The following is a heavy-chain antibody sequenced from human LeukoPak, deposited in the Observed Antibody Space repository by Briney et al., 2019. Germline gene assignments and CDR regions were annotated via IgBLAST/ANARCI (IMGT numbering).Heavy chain of an antibody. CDR1: GDSLSSYY. J-gene: IGHJ6*02. CDR2: IRHSGTT. CDR3: ARHRKTWNDVSYYGMDV. D-gene: IGHD1-1*01. V-gene: IGHV4-59*08. Sequence: SEALSLTCSVSGDSLSSYYWSWLRQSPVKGLEWIGYIRHSGTTRHNPSLRSRVTISHDTSDTSFSLHLSSVTAADTAVYFCARHRKTWNDVSYYGMDVWGQGTTVIVSS.